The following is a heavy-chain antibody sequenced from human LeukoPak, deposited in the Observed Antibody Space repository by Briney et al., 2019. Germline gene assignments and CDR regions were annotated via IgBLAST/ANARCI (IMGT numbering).Heavy chain of an antibody. D-gene: IGHD5-18*01. CDR1: GYSFTSYW. V-gene: IGHV5-51*01. CDR3: ARLFAGYSYGFYFEY. Sequence: GESLKISCKGSGYSFTSYWIGWVRQMPGKGLEWMGIIYPGDSETRYSPSFQAQVTISADKSISTAYLQWSSLKASDTAMYYCARLFAGYSYGFYFEYWGQGTLVTVSS. J-gene: IGHJ4*02. CDR2: IYPGDSET.